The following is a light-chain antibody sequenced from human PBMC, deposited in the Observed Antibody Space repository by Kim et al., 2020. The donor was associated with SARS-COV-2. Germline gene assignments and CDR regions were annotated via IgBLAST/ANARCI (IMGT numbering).Light chain of an antibody. CDR1: SLRSYY. J-gene: IGLJ3*02. Sequence: ALGETVRITCQGDSLRSYYAAWYRQKPGQAPVLFIYGHNSRPSGIPDRFSGSNSGTTASLTITGAQAEDEADYYCYSRDNSGDHWVFGGGTQLTVL. V-gene: IGLV3-19*01. CDR2: GHN. CDR3: YSRDNSGDHWV.